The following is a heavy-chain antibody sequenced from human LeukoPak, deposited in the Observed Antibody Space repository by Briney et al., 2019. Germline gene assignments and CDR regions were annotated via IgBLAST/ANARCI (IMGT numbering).Heavy chain of an antibody. D-gene: IGHD4-23*01. J-gene: IGHJ2*01. CDR2: IYTSGST. CDR3: AANYGGNSRPYWYFDL. V-gene: IGHV4-4*07. CDR1: GGSISSYY. Sequence: SETLSLTCTVSGGSISSYYWSWIRQPAGKGLEWIGRIYTSGSTNYNPSLKSRVTISVDTSKNQFSLKLSSVTAADTAVYYCAANYGGNSRPYWYFDLWGRGTLVTVSS.